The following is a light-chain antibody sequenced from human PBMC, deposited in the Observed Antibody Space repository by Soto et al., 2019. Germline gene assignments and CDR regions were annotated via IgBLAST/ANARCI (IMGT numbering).Light chain of an antibody. Sequence: QSVLTQPPSVSGAPGQRVTISCTGSSSNIGAGYDVHWYQQLPGTAPKLLIYGNSNRPSGVPDRFSGSKSGTSASLAITVLQAEYEADYYCQSYDSSLSGYVFGTGTKVTVL. J-gene: IGLJ1*01. CDR3: QSYDSSLSGYV. CDR1: SSNIGAGYD. V-gene: IGLV1-40*01. CDR2: GNS.